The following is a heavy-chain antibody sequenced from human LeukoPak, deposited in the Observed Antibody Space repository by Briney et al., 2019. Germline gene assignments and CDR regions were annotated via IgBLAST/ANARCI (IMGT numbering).Heavy chain of an antibody. D-gene: IGHD2-2*01. CDR2: IKQDGSEK. CDR1: GFTFSSYW. V-gene: IGHV3-7*01. CDR3: ARALTVVPAAAMVYYYYYMDV. Sequence: GGSLRLSCAASGFTFSSYWMSWVRQAPGKGLEWVANIKQDGSEKYYVDSVKGRFTISRDNAKNSLYLQMNSLRAEDTAVYYCARALTVVPAAAMVYYYYYMDVWGTGTTVTVSS. J-gene: IGHJ6*03.